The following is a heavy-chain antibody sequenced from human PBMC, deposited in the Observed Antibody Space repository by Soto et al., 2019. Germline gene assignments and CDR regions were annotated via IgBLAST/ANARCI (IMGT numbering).Heavy chain of an antibody. CDR3: ARLVVVAPVVNX. J-gene: IGHJ4*02. V-gene: IGHV4-39*01. D-gene: IGHD2-15*01. CDR1: FGSVTSNSYH. CDR2: ISYTGTT. Sequence: SETLSLTCSVSFGSVTSNSYHWGWIRQPPGKGLEWIGSISYTGTTYYSPSLKRRVTISADTSKRQFSLKLDSATAADTAVYYCARLVVVAPVVNXWGQGTLVTV.